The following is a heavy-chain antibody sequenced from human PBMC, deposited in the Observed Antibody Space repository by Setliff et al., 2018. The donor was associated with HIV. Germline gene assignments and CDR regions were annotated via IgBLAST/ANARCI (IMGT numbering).Heavy chain of an antibody. Sequence: GESLKISCKDSGYTFSNYCIAWVSQMPGKGLEWMGIIYPGNSDTTYSPSVQGQVTISADKSISTAYLQWSSLKASDTAMYYCARLESPTPYYYYGMDVWGQGNTVTVPS. D-gene: IGHD1-1*01. CDR3: ARLESPTPYYYYGMDV. CDR1: GYTFSNYC. V-gene: IGHV5-51*01. J-gene: IGHJ6*02. CDR2: IYPGNSDT.